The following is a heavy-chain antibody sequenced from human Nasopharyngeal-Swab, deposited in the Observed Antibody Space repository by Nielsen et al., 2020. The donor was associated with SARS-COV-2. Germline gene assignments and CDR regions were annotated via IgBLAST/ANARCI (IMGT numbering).Heavy chain of an antibody. J-gene: IGHJ5*02. V-gene: IGHV3-23*01. CDR2: IVGSGDISGSGGST. D-gene: IGHD2/OR15-2a*01. Sequence: WIRQPPGKGLEWVAAIVGSGDISGSGGSTYYADSVKGRFTISRDNSKNTLSLQMNSLRAEDTAVYYCAKDLRGPYFSWGQGTLVTVSS. CDR3: AKDLRGPYFS.